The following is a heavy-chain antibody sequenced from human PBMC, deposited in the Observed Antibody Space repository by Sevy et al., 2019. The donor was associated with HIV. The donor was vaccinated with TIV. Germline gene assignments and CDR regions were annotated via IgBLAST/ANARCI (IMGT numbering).Heavy chain of an antibody. D-gene: IGHD2-8*01. J-gene: IGHJ4*02. V-gene: IGHV3-23*01. CDR1: GFTFNIYS. Sequence: GGSLRLSCAASGFTFNIYSMSWVRQTPGKGLEWVATLSFGWGKINHEDSVKGRFTMSRDDSKNAVYLQMNNLRVEDTAIYYCAREGCTKPHDYWGQGTLVTVSS. CDR2: LSFGWGKI. CDR3: AREGCTKPHDY.